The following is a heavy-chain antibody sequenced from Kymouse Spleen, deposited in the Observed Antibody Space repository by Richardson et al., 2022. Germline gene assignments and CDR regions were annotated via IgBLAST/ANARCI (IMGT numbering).Heavy chain of an antibody. J-gene: IGHJ6*02. CDR1: GDSVSSNSAA. CDR3: ARWIFGVVIKGSSSPGDYYYYGMDV. CDR2: TYYRSKWYN. Sequence: QVQLQQSGPGLVKPSQTLSLTCAISGDSVSSNSAAWNWIRQSPSRGLEWLGRTYYRSKWYNDYAVSVKSRITINPDTSKNQFSLQLNSVTPEDTAVYYCARWIFGVVIKGSSSPGDYYYYGMDVWGQGTTVTVSS. V-gene: IGHV6-1*01. D-gene: IGHD3-3*01.